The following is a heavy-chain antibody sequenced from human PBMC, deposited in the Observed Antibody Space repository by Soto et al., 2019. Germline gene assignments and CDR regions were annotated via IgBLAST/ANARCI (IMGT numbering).Heavy chain of an antibody. CDR1: GFTFSRYS. J-gene: IGHJ3*02. CDR3: ARVDYYGSGSYHDAFDI. V-gene: IGHV3-48*02. Sequence: EVQLLESGGGLVQPGRSLRLSCAASGFTFSRYSMNWFRQAPGKGLEWVSYISSSSSTIYYADSVKGRFTISRDNAKNSLYLQMNSLRDEDTAVYYCARVDYYGSGSYHDAFDIWGQGTMVTVSS. CDR2: ISSSSSTI. D-gene: IGHD3-10*01.